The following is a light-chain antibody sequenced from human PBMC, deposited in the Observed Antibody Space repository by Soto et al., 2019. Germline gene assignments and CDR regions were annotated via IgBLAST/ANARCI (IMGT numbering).Light chain of an antibody. Sequence: EIVMAQSPATLSVTPGERATLSCRASRSVSSNLAWYQQKPGQAPRLLTYGASTRATGIPARFSGSGSGTEFTLTISSLQSEDFAVYYCQQYNNWPTWTFGQGTKVDIK. J-gene: IGKJ1*01. V-gene: IGKV3-15*01. CDR1: RSVSSN. CDR2: GAS. CDR3: QQYNNWPTWT.